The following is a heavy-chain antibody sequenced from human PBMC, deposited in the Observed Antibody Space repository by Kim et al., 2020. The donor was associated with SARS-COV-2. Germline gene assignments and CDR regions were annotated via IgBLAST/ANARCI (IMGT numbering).Heavy chain of an antibody. CDR1: GFTFSSYA. J-gene: IGHJ6*02. V-gene: IGHV3-23*01. CDR3: AKDGRRGFRYSTSWYERYYYYGMDV. CDR2: ISGSGGST. D-gene: IGHD6-13*01. Sequence: GGSLRLSCAASGFTFSSYAMSWVRQAPGKGLEWVSAISGSGGSTYYADSVKGRFTISRDNSKNTVYLQMNSLRAEDTAVYYCAKDGRRGFRYSTSWYERYYYYGMDVWGQGTTVTVSS.